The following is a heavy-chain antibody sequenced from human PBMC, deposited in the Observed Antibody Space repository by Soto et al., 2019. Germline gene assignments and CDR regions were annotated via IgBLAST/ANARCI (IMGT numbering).Heavy chain of an antibody. Sequence: QVQLLQSGAETKKPGASVKVSCRASGYTFIYNYIHWVRLAPGHGLEWMGWINPKNGATSHAQKFQGRVTMTRDTSKNTVYMELSRLTSDDRATYYCPRRDSSGSFDYWGQGTQVTVSS. J-gene: IGHJ4*02. CDR3: PRRDSSGSFDY. CDR2: INPKNGAT. CDR1: GYTFIYNY. D-gene: IGHD5-18*01. V-gene: IGHV1-2*02.